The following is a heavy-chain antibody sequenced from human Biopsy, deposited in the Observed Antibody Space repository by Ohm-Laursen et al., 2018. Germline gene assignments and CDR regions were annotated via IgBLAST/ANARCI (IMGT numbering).Heavy chain of an antibody. D-gene: IGHD6-6*01. CDR1: GYTFTSYE. V-gene: IGHV1-8*01. CDR2: MNPNSGNT. CDR3: ARGYSRRVSIFEASIYWFDT. Sequence: ASVKVSCKASGYTFTSYEINWVRQATGQGLEWMGWMNPNSGNTGYAQKFQGRVTLTMNTSISTAYMELSGLRSEDTAVYFCARGYSRRVSIFEASIYWFDTWGQGTLVTVSS. J-gene: IGHJ5*02.